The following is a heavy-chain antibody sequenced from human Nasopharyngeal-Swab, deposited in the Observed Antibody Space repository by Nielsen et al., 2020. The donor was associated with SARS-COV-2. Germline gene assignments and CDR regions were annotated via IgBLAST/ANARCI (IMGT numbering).Heavy chain of an antibody. V-gene: IGHV4-34*01. Sequence: SETLSLTCAVSGGSFSGYYWSWVRQPPGKGLVWIGEIYHSGSTTYTPSLHSPVTISVHKSKNQFALKLSSVTAADSAVYYCARDGELGNPYWGQGTLVTVSS. D-gene: IGHD7-27*01. CDR2: IYHSGST. CDR3: ARDGELGNPY. J-gene: IGHJ4*02. CDR1: GGSFSGYY.